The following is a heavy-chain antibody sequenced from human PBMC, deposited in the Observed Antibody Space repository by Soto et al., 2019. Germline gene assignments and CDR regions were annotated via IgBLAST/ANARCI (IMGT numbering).Heavy chain of an antibody. Sequence: QVQLVQSGAEVKKPGSSVKVSCKASGGTFSSYAISWVRQAPGQGLEWMGGIIPIFGTANYAQKFQGRVTITADESTSTAYMELSSLRSEDTAVYYCARAQEGSGWKGGYYYYGMDVWGQGTTVTVSS. CDR2: IIPIFGTA. V-gene: IGHV1-69*12. J-gene: IGHJ6*02. CDR1: GGTFSSYA. D-gene: IGHD6-19*01. CDR3: ARAQEGSGWKGGYYYYGMDV.